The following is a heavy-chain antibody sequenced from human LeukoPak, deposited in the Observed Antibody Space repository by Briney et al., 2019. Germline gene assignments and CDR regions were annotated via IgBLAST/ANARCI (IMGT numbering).Heavy chain of an antibody. CDR2: ISSSSVYM. J-gene: IGHJ4*02. CDR3: ARSERIIPASLLDS. D-gene: IGHD2-15*01. CDR1: GFTFSTSS. Sequence: GGSLRLSCAASGFTFSTSSMSWVRQAPGKGLEWVSSISSSSVYMYSADSLKGRFTISRDNAKNSLFLQMNSLRVEDTAVYYCARSERIIPASLLDSWGQGILVTVSS. V-gene: IGHV3-21*06.